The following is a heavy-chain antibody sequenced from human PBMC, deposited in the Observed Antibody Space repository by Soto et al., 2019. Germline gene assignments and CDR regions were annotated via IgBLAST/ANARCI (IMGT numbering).Heavy chain of an antibody. CDR1: GYTFTSYG. Sequence: QVQLVQSGAEVKKPGASVKVSCKASGYTFTSYGISWVRQAPGQGLEWMGWISAYNGNTNYAQKLQGRVTMTTDTTTSTAYMELRSLRSDDTAVYYCARDRRSWLVRDYYYGMDVWGQGTTVTVSS. V-gene: IGHV1-18*01. CDR2: ISAYNGNT. D-gene: IGHD6-19*01. CDR3: ARDRRSWLVRDYYYGMDV. J-gene: IGHJ6*02.